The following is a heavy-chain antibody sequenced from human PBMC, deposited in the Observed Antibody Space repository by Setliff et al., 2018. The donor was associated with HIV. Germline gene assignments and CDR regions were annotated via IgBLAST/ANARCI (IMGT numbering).Heavy chain of an antibody. J-gene: IGHJ4*02. CDR2: IYYSGGA. V-gene: IGHV4-59*01. CDR3: AGGPGTTSIDY. Sequence: SETLSLTCSVSGGSLNRYYWSWIRQTPGKGLEWIGYIYYSGGANYNTHPSLKNRVTILADTSKNQFSLRLNSVSAADTAVYYCAGGPGTTSIDYWAQGTLVTVSS. D-gene: IGHD1-26*01. CDR1: GGSLNRYY.